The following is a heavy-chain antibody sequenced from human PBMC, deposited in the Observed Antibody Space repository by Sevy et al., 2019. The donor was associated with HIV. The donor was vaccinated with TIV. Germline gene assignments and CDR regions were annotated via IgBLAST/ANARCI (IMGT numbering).Heavy chain of an antibody. J-gene: IGHJ4*02. CDR2: ISGSSNYI. CDR3: ARGPPHGSYDYFDY. Sequence: GGFLRLSCAASGFTFSSYNMNWVRQAPGKGLEWVSSISGSSNYIYYAESVKGRFIISRDNAKNTLYLQMNSLRADDTAVYYCARGPPHGSYDYFDYWGQGTLVTVSS. D-gene: IGHD1-26*01. V-gene: IGHV3-21*06. CDR1: GFTFSSYN.